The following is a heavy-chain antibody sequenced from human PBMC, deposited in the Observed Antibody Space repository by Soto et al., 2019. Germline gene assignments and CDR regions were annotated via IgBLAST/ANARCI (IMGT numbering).Heavy chain of an antibody. V-gene: IGHV4-59*01. J-gene: IGHJ4*01. D-gene: IGHD6-13*01. CDR3: ARFGAAAAHDDN. CDR2: VHFSGST. CDR1: GVSISGNH. Sequence: SETRSLTCDVCGVSISGNHWSWIRQAPGKGLEWVGYVHFSGSTTYNPSLEPRLNISFDMSKSQVYLQLTSVTAADTAVYYCARFGAAAAHDDNWGRGVLVTVSS.